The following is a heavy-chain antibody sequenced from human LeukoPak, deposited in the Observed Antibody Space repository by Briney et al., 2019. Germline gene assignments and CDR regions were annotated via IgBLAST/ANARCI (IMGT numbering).Heavy chain of an antibody. CDR2: INSDGSTT. V-gene: IGHV3-74*01. CDR3: ARVIYSGWEGELSD. CDR1: GFTFSGYW. Sequence: GGLLRLSCAASGFTFSGYWMHWVRQAPGKGLVWVSRINSDGSTTSYADSVMGRFTISRDNANNTLYLQMNSLRAEDTAVYYCARVIYSGWEGELSDWGQGTLVRVSS. D-gene: IGHD6-19*01. J-gene: IGHJ4*02.